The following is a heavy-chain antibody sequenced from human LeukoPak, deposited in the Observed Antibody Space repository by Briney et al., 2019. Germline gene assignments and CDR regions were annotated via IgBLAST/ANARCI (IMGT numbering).Heavy chain of an antibody. CDR3: ARGWASSWYYFDF. CDR2: TYDSGSS. J-gene: IGHJ4*02. Sequence: SETLSLTRGVSGGSMRNYYWSWIRQPPGKGLEWIGYTYDSGSSSYNPSLRSRVSISIDTSKNQFSLNLSSVTAADTAVYYCARGWASSWYYFDFWGQGTLVTVSS. V-gene: IGHV4-59*01. D-gene: IGHD2-2*01. CDR1: GGSMRNYY.